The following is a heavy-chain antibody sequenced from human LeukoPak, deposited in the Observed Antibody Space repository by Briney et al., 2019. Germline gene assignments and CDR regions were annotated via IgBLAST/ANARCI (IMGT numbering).Heavy chain of an antibody. Sequence: PSETLSLTCTVSGGSISSGGYYWSWIRQHPGKGLEWIGYIYYSGSTYYNPSLKSRVTISVDTSKNQFSLKLSSVTAADTAVYYCARDKGWYYYGSGNWFDPWGQGTLVTVSS. CDR3: ARDKGWYYYGSGNWFDP. CDR2: IYYSGST. D-gene: IGHD3-10*01. V-gene: IGHV4-31*03. CDR1: GGSISSGGYY. J-gene: IGHJ5*02.